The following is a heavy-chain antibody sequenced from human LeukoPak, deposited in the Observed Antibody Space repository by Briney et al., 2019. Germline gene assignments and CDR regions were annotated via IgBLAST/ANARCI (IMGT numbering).Heavy chain of an antibody. Sequence: PSETLSLTCTVSGGSISSYYWSWIRQPAGKGLEWIGRIYTSGSTNYNPSLKSRVTISVDTSKNQFSLKLSSVTAADTAVYYCARATYYYDSSGTRYFDYWGQGTLVTVSS. CDR2: IYTSGST. D-gene: IGHD3-22*01. V-gene: IGHV4-4*07. J-gene: IGHJ4*02. CDR1: GGSISSYY. CDR3: ARATYYYDSSGTRYFDY.